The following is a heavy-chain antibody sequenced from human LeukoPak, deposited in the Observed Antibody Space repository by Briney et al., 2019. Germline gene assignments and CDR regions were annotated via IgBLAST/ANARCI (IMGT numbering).Heavy chain of an antibody. Sequence: GGSLRLSCAASGFSFSNYAMNWVRQAPGKGLEWVSGISGSGATTYYADSVKGRFTISRDNSKNTLYLQMNSLRAEDTAVYYCAKDTVGARGLVYWGQGALVAVSS. V-gene: IGHV3-23*01. J-gene: IGHJ4*02. D-gene: IGHD1-26*01. CDR2: ISGSGATT. CDR1: GFSFSNYA. CDR3: AKDTVGARGLVY.